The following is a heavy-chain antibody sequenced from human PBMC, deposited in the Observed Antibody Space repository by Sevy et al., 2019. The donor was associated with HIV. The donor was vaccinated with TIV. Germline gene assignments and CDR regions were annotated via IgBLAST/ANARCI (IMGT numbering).Heavy chain of an antibody. J-gene: IGHJ3*02. D-gene: IGHD3-22*01. CDR3: AGARYDGSGSFDAFDI. V-gene: IGHV3-23*01. CDR1: GFTFITYA. CDR2: IYGSGGTT. Sequence: GGSLRLSCKPSGFTFITYAMNWVRQAPGKGLEWVSTIYGSGGTTYYADSVKGQFTISRDNSKNTLYLQMDSLRTEDTAIYYCAGARYDGSGSFDAFDIWGQGTMVTVSS.